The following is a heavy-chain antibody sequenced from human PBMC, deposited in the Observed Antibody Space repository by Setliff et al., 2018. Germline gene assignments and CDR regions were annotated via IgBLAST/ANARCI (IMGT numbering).Heavy chain of an antibody. CDR2: IIPIFGTA. Sequence: SVKVSCKTSGGTFSSYAISWVRQAPGQGLEWMGGIIPIFGTANYAQNFQGRVTMTRDTSTSTVYMELGSVRSEDTAVYYCARGYCDSDSCYNYFDYWGQGTLVTVSS. V-gene: IGHV1-69*05. CDR1: GGTFSSYA. J-gene: IGHJ4*02. CDR3: ARGYCDSDSCYNYFDY. D-gene: IGHD2-2*02.